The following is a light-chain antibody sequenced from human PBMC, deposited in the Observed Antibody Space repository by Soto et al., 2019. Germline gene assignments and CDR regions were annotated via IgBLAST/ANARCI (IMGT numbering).Light chain of an antibody. CDR2: AAS. Sequence: ILLTQSPSSLSASVGDRVTITCRASRGIASSLAWYQQKPGKAPKLLIYAASTLQSGVPSRFSCSGSGTDFTLTITSLQPEDFATYYCQHLHTYPYTFGQGTKLEIK. J-gene: IGKJ2*01. CDR3: QHLHTYPYT. V-gene: IGKV1-9*01. CDR1: RGIASS.